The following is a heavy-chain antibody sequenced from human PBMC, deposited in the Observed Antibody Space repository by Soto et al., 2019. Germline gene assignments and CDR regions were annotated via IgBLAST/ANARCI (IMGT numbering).Heavy chain of an antibody. J-gene: IGHJ6*02. D-gene: IGHD6-13*01. Sequence: PGESLKISCKGSGYSFTSYWIGWVRQMPGKGLVLMGIIYPCDSDTRYSPSFQGQVTISADKSISTAYLQWSSLKASDTAMYYCARTAAAGKYYYGMDVWGQGTTVTVSS. CDR2: IYPCDSDT. V-gene: IGHV5-51*01. CDR1: GYSFTSYW. CDR3: ARTAAAGKYYYGMDV.